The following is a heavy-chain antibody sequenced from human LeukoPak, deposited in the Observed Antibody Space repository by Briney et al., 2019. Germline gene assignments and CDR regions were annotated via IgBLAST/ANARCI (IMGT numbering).Heavy chain of an antibody. Sequence: PSETPSLTCTVSGASISFYYWSWIRQPPGKGLEWIGYIYYSGSTNYNPSLKSRVTMSIDTSKNHFSLNLNSVTAADTAIYYCALDSSGWSDDSFDIWGQGTMVTVSS. CDR1: GASISFYY. CDR2: IYYSGST. CDR3: ALDSSGWSDDSFDI. V-gene: IGHV4-59*01. D-gene: IGHD6-13*01. J-gene: IGHJ3*02.